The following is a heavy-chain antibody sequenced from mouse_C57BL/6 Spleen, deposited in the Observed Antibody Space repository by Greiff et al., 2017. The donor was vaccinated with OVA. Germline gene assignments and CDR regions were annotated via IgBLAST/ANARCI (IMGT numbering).Heavy chain of an antibody. CDR1: GYTFTSYW. D-gene: IGHD1-1*01. J-gene: IGHJ1*03. Sequence: QVQLQQSGAELVRPGSSVKLSCKASGYTFTSYWMHWVKQRPIQGLEWIGNIDPSDSETHYNQKFKDKATLTVDKSSSTAYMQLSSLTSEDSAVYYCARRGSTGGYFDVWGTGTTVTVSS. V-gene: IGHV1-52*01. CDR2: IDPSDSET. CDR3: ARRGSTGGYFDV.